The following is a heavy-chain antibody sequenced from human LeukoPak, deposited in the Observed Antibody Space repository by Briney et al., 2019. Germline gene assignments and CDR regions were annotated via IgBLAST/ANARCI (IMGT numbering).Heavy chain of an antibody. Sequence: ASVKVSCKVSGYTLTELSIHWVRQAPGSGLEWMGGFDPEHGETIYAQMIQGRVTMTEDTSADTAYIELTSLTSEDTAVYYCATRSPHSGYDSFDYWGQGTLVTVSS. D-gene: IGHD5-12*01. CDR3: ATRSPHSGYDSFDY. J-gene: IGHJ4*02. CDR1: GYTLTELS. V-gene: IGHV1-24*01. CDR2: FDPEHGET.